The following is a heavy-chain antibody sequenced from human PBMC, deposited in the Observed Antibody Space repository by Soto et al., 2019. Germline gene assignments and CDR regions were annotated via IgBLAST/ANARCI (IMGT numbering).Heavy chain of an antibody. Sequence: EVQLVESGGGLVKPGGSLRLSCAASGFTFSNAWMSWVRQAPGKGLEWVGRTKSKTDGGTTDYAAPVKGRFTISRDDSKNTLYLQMNSLKTEDTAVYYCTTSSITMIVVFITTADYWGQGTLVTVSS. CDR2: TKSKTDGGTT. D-gene: IGHD3-22*01. CDR1: GFTFSNAW. V-gene: IGHV3-15*01. CDR3: TTSSITMIVVFITTADY. J-gene: IGHJ4*02.